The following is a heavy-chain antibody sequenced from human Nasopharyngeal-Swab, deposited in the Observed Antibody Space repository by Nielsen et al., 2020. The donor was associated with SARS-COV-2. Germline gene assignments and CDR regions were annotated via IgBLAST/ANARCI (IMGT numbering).Heavy chain of an antibody. CDR3: ARGCGGDCYSGFDY. V-gene: IGHV3-48*02. CDR2: ISSRSSTI. D-gene: IGHD2-21*02. Sequence: WIRQPPGKGLEWVSFISSRSSTIYYADSVKGRFTISRDNAKNSLYLQMNSLRDEDTAVYFCARGCGGDCYSGFDYWGQGTLVTVS. J-gene: IGHJ4*02.